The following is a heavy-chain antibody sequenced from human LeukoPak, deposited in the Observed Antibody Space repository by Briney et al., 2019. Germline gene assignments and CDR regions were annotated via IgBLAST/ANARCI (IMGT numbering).Heavy chain of an antibody. CDR3: ARVKLWAHFDY. CDR1: GGSISSGGYS. Sequence: PSETLSLTCAVSGGSISSGGYSWSWIRQPPGKGLEWIGEINHSGSTNYNPSLKSRVTISVDTSKNQFSLKLSSVTAADTAVYYCARVKLWAHFDYWGQGTLVTVSS. J-gene: IGHJ4*02. CDR2: INHSGST. D-gene: IGHD5-18*01. V-gene: IGHV4-30-2*01.